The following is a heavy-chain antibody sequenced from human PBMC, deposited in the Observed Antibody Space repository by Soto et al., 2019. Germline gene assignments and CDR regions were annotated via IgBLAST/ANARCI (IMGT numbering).Heavy chain of an antibody. Sequence: PGGSLRLSCAASGFTFSSYAMTWVRQAPGKGLEWVSSISFSDGGTYYADSVKVRLTISIDNSNNTLFLQMNSLRVEDTAVYYCVKDDRILGRRYFYXWGRVTLVTASX. CDR1: GFTFSSYA. J-gene: IGHJ2*01. CDR2: ISFSDGGT. V-gene: IGHV3-23*01. D-gene: IGHD2-15*01. CDR3: VKDDRILGRRYFYX.